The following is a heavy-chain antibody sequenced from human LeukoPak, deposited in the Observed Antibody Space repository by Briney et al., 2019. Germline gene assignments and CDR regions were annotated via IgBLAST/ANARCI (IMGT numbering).Heavy chain of an antibody. Sequence: SGGSLRLSCAASGFTFSNAWMSWVRQAPGKGLEWVGRIKSKTDGGTTDYAAPVKGRFTISRDDSKKPLLLQMDSLKTEDTAVYYCTTEATITLFGVVSYFDYWGQGALVTVSS. CDR3: TTEATITLFGVVSYFDY. D-gene: IGHD3-3*01. J-gene: IGHJ4*02. V-gene: IGHV3-15*01. CDR1: GFTFSNAW. CDR2: IKSKTDGGTT.